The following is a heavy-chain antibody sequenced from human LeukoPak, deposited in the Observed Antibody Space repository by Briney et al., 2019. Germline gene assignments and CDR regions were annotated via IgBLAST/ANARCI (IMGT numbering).Heavy chain of an antibody. CDR2: ISGSGGST. D-gene: IGHD3-10*01. CDR1: GFTFSSYA. J-gene: IGHJ5*02. Sequence: GGSLRLSCAASGFTFSSYAMSWVRQAPGKGLEWVSAISGSGGSTYYADSVKGRFTISRGNSKNTLYLQMNSLRAEDTAVYYCARYGSGSSVNWFDPWGQGTLVTVSS. V-gene: IGHV3-23*01. CDR3: ARYGSGSSVNWFDP.